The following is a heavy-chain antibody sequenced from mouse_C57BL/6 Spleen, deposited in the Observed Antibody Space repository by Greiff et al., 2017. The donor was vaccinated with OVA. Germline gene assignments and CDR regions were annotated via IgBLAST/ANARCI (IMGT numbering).Heavy chain of an antibody. Sequence: EVMLVESEGGLVQPGSSMKLSCTASGFTFSDYYMAWVRQVPEKGLEWVANINYDGSSTYYLDSLKSRFIISRDNAKNILYLQMSSLKSEDTATYYCAREAQATGFAHWRQDTLLTVSA. J-gene: IGHJ3*01. CDR2: INYDGSST. D-gene: IGHD3-2*02. CDR1: GFTFSDYY. CDR3: AREAQATGFAH. V-gene: IGHV5-16*01.